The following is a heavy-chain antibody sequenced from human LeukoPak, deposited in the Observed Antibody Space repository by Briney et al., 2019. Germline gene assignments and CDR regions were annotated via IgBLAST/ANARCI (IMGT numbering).Heavy chain of an antibody. CDR3: ARGAHIVATIFY. Sequence: ASVKVFCKASGYTFTGYYMHWVRQAPGQGLEWMGWINPNSGGTNYAQKFQGRVTMTRDTSISTAYMEQSRLRSDDTAVYYCARGAHIVATIFYWGQGTLVTVSS. D-gene: IGHD5-12*01. CDR1: GYTFTGYY. CDR2: INPNSGGT. J-gene: IGHJ4*02. V-gene: IGHV1-2*02.